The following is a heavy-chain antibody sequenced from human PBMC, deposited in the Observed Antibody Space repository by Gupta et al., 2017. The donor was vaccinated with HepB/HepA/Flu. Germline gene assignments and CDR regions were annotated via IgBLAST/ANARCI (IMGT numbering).Heavy chain of an antibody. CDR2: IYHSGTT. CDR1: GASIISGNW. Sequence: QVQLQESGPGMVQPSGTLSLTCTVSGASIISGNWWSWVRQPPGKGLEWIGEIYHSGTTNTNPSLRSRLTLSFDKSKNQFSLTVNIVTAADTAVYYCARDRSYYNDREKYGMDVWGQGPTVTVSS. V-gene: IGHV4-4*02. CDR3: ARDRSYYNDREKYGMDV. D-gene: IGHD3-10*01. J-gene: IGHJ6*02.